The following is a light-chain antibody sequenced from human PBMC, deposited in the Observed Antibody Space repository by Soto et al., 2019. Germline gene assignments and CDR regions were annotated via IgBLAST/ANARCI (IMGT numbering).Light chain of an antibody. CDR1: SSNIGSNT. J-gene: IGLJ2*01. CDR2: SNN. Sequence: QSVLTQPPSASWTPGQRVTISCSGSSSNIGSNTVNWYQQLPGTAPKLLIYSNNQRPSGVPDRFSGSKSGTSASLAISGLQSEDEADYYCAAWDDSLNGVVFGGGTTVTVL. V-gene: IGLV1-44*01. CDR3: AAWDDSLNGVV.